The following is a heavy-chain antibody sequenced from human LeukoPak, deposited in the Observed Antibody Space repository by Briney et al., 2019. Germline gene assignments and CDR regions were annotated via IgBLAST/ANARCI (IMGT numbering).Heavy chain of an antibody. D-gene: IGHD2-2*01. V-gene: IGHV1-69*04. Sequence: SVKVSCKASGGTFISYTISWVRQAPGQGLEWMGRIIPILGIANYAQKFQGRVTITADKSTSTAYMELSSLRSEDTAVYYCARDPPERDEYQLLSNWFDPWGQGTLVTVSS. CDR2: IIPILGIA. CDR1: GGTFISYT. J-gene: IGHJ5*02. CDR3: ARDPPERDEYQLLSNWFDP.